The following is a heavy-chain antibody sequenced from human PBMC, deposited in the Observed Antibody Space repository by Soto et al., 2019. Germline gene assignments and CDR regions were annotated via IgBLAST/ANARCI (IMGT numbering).Heavy chain of an antibody. Sequence: QITLKESGPTLVKPTQTLTLTCTFSGFSLSTSGVGVGWIRQPPGKALEWLALIYWNDDKRYSPSLKSRLTITKDTSKNQVVLTMTNMDPVDTATYYCAHRDGVDSSWPPPFDYWGQGTLVTVSS. V-gene: IGHV2-5*01. CDR1: GFSLSTSGVG. D-gene: IGHD6-13*01. CDR3: AHRDGVDSSWPPPFDY. J-gene: IGHJ4*02. CDR2: IYWNDDK.